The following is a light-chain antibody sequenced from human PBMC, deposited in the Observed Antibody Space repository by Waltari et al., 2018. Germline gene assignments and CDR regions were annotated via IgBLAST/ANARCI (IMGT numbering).Light chain of an antibody. CDR1: QGISSY. CDR3: QQVNSYPRT. Sequence: IQLTQSPSFLSASVGDRVTITCRASQGISSYLAWYQQKPGKAPKRLIYASSHLQSGVPSRFCGSGSGTEFTLTISSLQPEDFATYYCQQVNSYPRTFGQGTKVEIK. J-gene: IGKJ1*01. V-gene: IGKV1-9*01. CDR2: ASS.